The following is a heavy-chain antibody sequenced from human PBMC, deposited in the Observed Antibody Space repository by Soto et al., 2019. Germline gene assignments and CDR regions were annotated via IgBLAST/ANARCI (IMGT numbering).Heavy chain of an antibody. CDR1: GGSISSGGYY. CDR2: IYYSGST. J-gene: IGHJ4*02. D-gene: IGHD3-10*01. V-gene: IGHV4-31*03. CDR3: ARDSDGSGSSDY. Sequence: PSETLSLTCTVSGGSISSGGYYWSWIRQHPGKGLEWIGYIYYSGSTYYNPSLKSRVTISVDTSKNQFSLKLSSVTAADTAVYYCARDSDGSGSSDYWGQGTLVTVSS.